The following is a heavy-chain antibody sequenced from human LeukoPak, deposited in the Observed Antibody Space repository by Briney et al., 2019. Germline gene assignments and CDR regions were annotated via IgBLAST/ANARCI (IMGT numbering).Heavy chain of an antibody. J-gene: IGHJ4*02. CDR1: GGSFSGYY. Sequence: SETLSLTCAVYGGSFSGYYWSWIRQPPGKGLEWIGEINHSGSTNYNPSLKSRVTIPVDTSKNQFSLKLSSVTAADTAVYYCAREQRSTTAVDYWGQGTLVTVSS. V-gene: IGHV4-34*01. CDR2: INHSGST. CDR3: AREQRSTTAVDY. D-gene: IGHD2-2*01.